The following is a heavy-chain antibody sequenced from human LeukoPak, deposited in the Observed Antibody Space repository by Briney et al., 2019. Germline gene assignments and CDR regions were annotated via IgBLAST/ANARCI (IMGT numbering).Heavy chain of an antibody. CDR2: VGGSGVNT. V-gene: IGHV3-23*01. J-gene: IGHJ4*02. CDR3: AKRGDCSGTCTYDY. CDR1: GFTFSNYA. Sequence: GGSLRLSCAASGFTFSNYAIHWVRQAPGKGLEWVSIVGGSGVNTYFADSVKGRFTISRDNSKNTVYLQMNSLRAEDTAVYYCAKRGDCSGTCTYDYWGQGTLVTVSS. D-gene: IGHD2-2*01.